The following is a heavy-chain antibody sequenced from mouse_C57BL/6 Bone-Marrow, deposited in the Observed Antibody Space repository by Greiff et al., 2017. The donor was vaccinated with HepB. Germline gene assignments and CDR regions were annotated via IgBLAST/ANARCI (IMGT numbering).Heavy chain of an antibody. CDR2: INPYNGGT. V-gene: IGHV1-19*01. J-gene: IGHJ3*01. D-gene: IGHD2-3*01. CDR1: GYTFTDYY. Sequence: EVMLVESGPVLVKPGASVKMSCKASGYTFTDYYMNWVKQSHGKSLEWIGVINPYNGGTSYNQKFKGKATLTVDKSSSTAYMELNSLTSEDSAVYYCARLGWLLAWFAYWGQGTLVTVSA. CDR3: ARLGWLLAWFAY.